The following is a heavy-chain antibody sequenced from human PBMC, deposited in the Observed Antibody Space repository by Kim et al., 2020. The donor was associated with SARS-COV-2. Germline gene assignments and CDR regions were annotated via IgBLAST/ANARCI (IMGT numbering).Heavy chain of an antibody. Sequence: TKYSQKFQGGVTITSDTSASTAYMELSSLRSEDTAVYYCARDTYGVDYWGQGTLVIVSS. CDR3: ARDTYGVDY. D-gene: IGHD4-17*01. V-gene: IGHV1-3*01. J-gene: IGHJ4*02. CDR2: T.